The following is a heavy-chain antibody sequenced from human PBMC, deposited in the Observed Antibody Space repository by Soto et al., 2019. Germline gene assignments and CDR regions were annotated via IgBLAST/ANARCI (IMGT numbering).Heavy chain of an antibody. V-gene: IGHV4-61*01. Sequence: QVQLQESGPGLVKPSETLSLTCTVSGASVSSDNYYWSWIRQPPGKGLEWIGYIYYSGSIKYNPSLKSRVTISLDTSKNQFSLRLSSVTAADTAVYYCAADGGSYWGQGTLVTVSS. J-gene: IGHJ4*02. CDR2: IYYSGSI. CDR3: AADGGSY. D-gene: IGHD1-26*01. CDR1: GASVSSDNYY.